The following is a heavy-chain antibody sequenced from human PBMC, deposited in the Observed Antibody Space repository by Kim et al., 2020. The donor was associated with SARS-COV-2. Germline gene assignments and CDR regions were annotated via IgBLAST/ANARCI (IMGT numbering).Heavy chain of an antibody. CDR3: ARRSSSSLDY. D-gene: IGHD6-6*01. J-gene: IGHJ4*02. CDR2: TI. V-gene: IGHV3-48*02. Sequence: TIYYAASVKGRFTISRDNAKNSLYLQMNSLRDEDTAVYYCARRSSSSLDYWGQGTLVTVSS.